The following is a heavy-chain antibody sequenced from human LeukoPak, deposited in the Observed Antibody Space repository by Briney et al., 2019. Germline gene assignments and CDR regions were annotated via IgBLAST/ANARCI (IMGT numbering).Heavy chain of an antibody. CDR3: AKRYYYDSSGYSGPFDY. J-gene: IGHJ4*02. CDR2: ISGSGGST. V-gene: IGHV3-23*01. CDR1: GFTFSSYA. Sequence: GGSLRLSCAASGFTFSSYAMSWVRQAPGKGLEWVSAISGSGGSTYYADSVKGRFTISRDNSKNTLYLQMNSLRAEDTAVYYCAKRYYYDSSGYSGPFDYWGQGTLVTVSS. D-gene: IGHD3-22*01.